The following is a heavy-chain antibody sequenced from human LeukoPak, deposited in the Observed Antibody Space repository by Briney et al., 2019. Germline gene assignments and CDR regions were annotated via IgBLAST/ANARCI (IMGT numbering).Heavy chain of an antibody. CDR2: VRSDGNDK. V-gene: IGHV3-30*02. Sequence: GGSLRLSCAASEFTFSNYGMHWVRQAPGKGLEWVTFVRSDGNDKYYADFVKGRFTISRDNSKNTLYLQMTSLRVEDTAIYYCATAGPDYWGQGSLVTVSS. CDR3: ATAGPDY. CDR1: EFTFSNYG. D-gene: IGHD2-21*02. J-gene: IGHJ4*02.